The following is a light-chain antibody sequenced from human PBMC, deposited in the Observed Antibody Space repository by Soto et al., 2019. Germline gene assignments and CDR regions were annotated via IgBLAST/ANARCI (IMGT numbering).Light chain of an antibody. Sequence: QAVVTQPPSASGTPGQRVTISCSGSSSNIGSNYVYWYQQLPGTAPKLLISRDDERPSGVPDRFSGSKSGTSASLAISGVRSEDEADYFCAAWDDSLRAPVFGGGTKVTVL. J-gene: IGLJ2*01. CDR1: SSNIGSNY. V-gene: IGLV1-47*01. CDR2: RDD. CDR3: AAWDDSLRAPV.